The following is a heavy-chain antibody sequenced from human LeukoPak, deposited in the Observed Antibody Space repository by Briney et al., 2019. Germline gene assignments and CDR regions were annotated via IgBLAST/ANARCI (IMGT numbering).Heavy chain of an antibody. Sequence: ASVKVSCTASGYTFTGYYMHWVRQAPGQGLEWMGWINPNSGGTNYAQKFQGRVTMTRDTSISTAYMELSRLRSDDTAVYYCASYGGSSSRIAAFDIWGQGTMVTVSS. CDR1: GYTFTGYY. J-gene: IGHJ3*02. D-gene: IGHD6-6*01. CDR2: INPNSGGT. V-gene: IGHV1-2*02. CDR3: ASYGGSSSRIAAFDI.